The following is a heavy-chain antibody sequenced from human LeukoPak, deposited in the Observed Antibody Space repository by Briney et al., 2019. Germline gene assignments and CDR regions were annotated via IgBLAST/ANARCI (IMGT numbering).Heavy chain of an antibody. J-gene: IGHJ1*01. V-gene: IGHV4-39*07. CDR1: GGSISSSSYY. D-gene: IGHD1-26*01. CDR2: IYYTGST. CDR3: ARDYRLTQIQY. Sequence: SETLSLTCTVSGGSISSSSYYWAWIRQPPGKGLEWIGSIYYTGSTYYNPSLRSRVTISVDTSKNQFSLRLSSVTAADTAVYYCARDYRLTQIQYWGQGTLVTVSS.